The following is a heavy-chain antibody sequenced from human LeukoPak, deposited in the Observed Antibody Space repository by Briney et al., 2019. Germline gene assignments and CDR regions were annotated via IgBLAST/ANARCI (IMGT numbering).Heavy chain of an antibody. CDR2: IYYSGLT. CDR3: ASGTFDDYGDYDRGDYFDH. CDR1: GGSISSSSSC. D-gene: IGHD4-17*01. J-gene: IGHJ4*02. V-gene: IGHV4-39*02. Sequence: SETLSLTCTVSGGSISSSSSCWGWVRQPPGKGPEWIGSIYYSGLTYDNPSLKSRVSISVHPSKNPFSLKVTSVTAADTAVYYCASGTFDDYGDYDRGDYFDHWGQGTLVTVSS.